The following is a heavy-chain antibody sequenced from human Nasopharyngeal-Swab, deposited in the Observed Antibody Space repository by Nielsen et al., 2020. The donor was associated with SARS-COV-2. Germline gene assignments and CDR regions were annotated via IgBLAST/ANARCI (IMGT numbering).Heavy chain of an antibody. CDR2: IHSSGTT. CDR3: ARDHSYYDSNGYYFDY. D-gene: IGHD3-22*01. J-gene: IGHJ4*02. Sequence: SETLSLTCTLPGASISTYYWSWIRQPPGKGLEWIGYIHSSGTTNYNPSLKSRVTLSVDTSKKQFSLKLSSVTAAGTAVYYCARDHSYYDSNGYYFDYWGLGTLVTVSS. V-gene: IGHV4-59*01. CDR1: GASISTYY.